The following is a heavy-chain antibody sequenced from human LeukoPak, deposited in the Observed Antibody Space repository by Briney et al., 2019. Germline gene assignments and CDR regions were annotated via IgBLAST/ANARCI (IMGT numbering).Heavy chain of an antibody. CDR3: ARDEMPLYYYDSSGYYND. CDR1: GGTFSSYA. J-gene: IGHJ4*02. V-gene: IGHV1-2*02. D-gene: IGHD3-22*01. Sequence: GASVKVSCKASGGTFSSYAISWVRQAPGQGLEWMGWINPNSGGTNYAQKFQGRVTMTRDTSISTAYMELSRLRSDDTAVHYCARDEMPLYYYDSSGYYNDWGQGTLVTVSS. CDR2: INPNSGGT.